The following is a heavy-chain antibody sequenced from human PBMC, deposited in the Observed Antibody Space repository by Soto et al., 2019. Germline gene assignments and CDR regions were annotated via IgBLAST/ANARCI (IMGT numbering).Heavy chain of an antibody. V-gene: IGHV1-69*06. D-gene: IGHD2-2*01. CDR3: ARGVVVVTNYYFDQ. CDR2: ILPIYSTRNYA. CDR1: GGTFNKYA. J-gene: IGHJ4*02. Sequence: QVQLVQSGAEVRKPGSSVKVSCKASGGTFNKYAISWVRQAPGQGPEWMGGILPIYSTRNYANYAHKFQGRVTITVATSTSTAYMELSGLKSDDTAIYYCARGVVVVTNYYFDQWGQGTLVTVSS.